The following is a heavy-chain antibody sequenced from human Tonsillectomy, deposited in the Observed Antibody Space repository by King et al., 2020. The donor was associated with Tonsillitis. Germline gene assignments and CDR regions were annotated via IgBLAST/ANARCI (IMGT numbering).Heavy chain of an antibody. V-gene: IGHV1-2*02. D-gene: IGHD5-12*01. CDR1: GYTFTGYY. CDR3: ATDPSDIVARGVAASYYYYGMDV. J-gene: IGHJ6*02. Sequence: QLVQSGAEVKKPGASVKVSCKASGYTFTGYYMHWVRQVPGQGLEWMGWINPNSGGTNYAQKFQGRVTMTMDTSITAAYMELSRLRSDDTAVYYCATDPSDIVARGVAASYYYYGMDVWGQGTTVTVSS. CDR2: INPNSGGT.